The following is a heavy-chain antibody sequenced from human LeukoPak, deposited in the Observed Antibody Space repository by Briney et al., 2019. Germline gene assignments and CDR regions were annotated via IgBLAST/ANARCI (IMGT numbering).Heavy chain of an antibody. D-gene: IGHD2-2*01. V-gene: IGHV4-4*07. CDR3: ARDSFGSTTFGRFDP. Sequence: PSETLSLTCTVSRGSVSTYYWSWIRQPAGKGLEWIGRLYGSGSTIYNPSLESRVTMSLDTSKNQFSLNLTSVTAADSAVCYCARDSFGSTTFGRFDPWGQGTLVTVSS. CDR1: RGSVSTYY. J-gene: IGHJ5*02. CDR2: LYGSGST.